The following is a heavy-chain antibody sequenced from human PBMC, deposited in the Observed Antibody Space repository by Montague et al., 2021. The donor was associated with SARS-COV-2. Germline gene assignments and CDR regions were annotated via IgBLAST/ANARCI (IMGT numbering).Heavy chain of an antibody. J-gene: IGHJ4*02. CDR1: GGSVSSGSYY. V-gene: IGHV4-61*01. D-gene: IGHD7-27*01. Sequence: SETLSLTCTVSGGSVSSGSYYWSWIRQRPGKGLEWIGYIYYSGSTNYNPSIKSRVTISVDTTKNQFSLKLITVTAADTAVYYCASVNTAGAYWGQGTLVTVSS. CDR3: ASVNTAGAY. CDR2: IYYSGST.